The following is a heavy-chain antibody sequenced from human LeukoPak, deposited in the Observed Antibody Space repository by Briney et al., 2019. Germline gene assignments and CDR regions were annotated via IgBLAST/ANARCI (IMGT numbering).Heavy chain of an antibody. CDR3: ARVLAIFGLDTTDFYMDV. CDR1: GGSITSYY. J-gene: IGHJ6*03. D-gene: IGHD3/OR15-3a*01. Sequence: SETLSLTCTVSGGSITSYYWSWIRQPPGKGLEWIGYMYYSGNSYYNPSLKSRVTISVDTSKNQFSLKLSSMTAADTAVYYCARVLAIFGLDTTDFYMDVWGKGTTVTVSS. CDR2: MYYSGNS. V-gene: IGHV4-59*01.